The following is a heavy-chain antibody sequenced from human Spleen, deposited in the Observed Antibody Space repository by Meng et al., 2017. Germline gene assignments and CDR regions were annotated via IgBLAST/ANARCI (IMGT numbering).Heavy chain of an antibody. J-gene: IGHJ4*02. Sequence: GESLKISCAASGFTFSNYEINWVRQAPGKGLEWVSYISPPGTTVDYADSVKGRFTISRDNAKNSVYLQMNSLRAEDTAVYYCARERDYYASSGYPVPLLDSWGQGTLVTVSS. CDR1: GFTFSNYE. CDR3: ARERDYYASSGYPVPLLDS. D-gene: IGHD3-22*01. V-gene: IGHV3-48*03. CDR2: ISPPGTTV.